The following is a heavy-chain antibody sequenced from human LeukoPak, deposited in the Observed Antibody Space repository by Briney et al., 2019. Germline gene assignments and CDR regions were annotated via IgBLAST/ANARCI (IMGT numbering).Heavy chain of an antibody. CDR1: GGSFSGYF. J-gene: IGHJ5*02. D-gene: IGHD3-22*01. V-gene: IGHV4-34*01. CDR2: INHSGST. CDR3: ARGPHYYDSINWFDP. Sequence: PSETLSLTCAVYGGSFSGYFWSWIRQPPGKGLEWIGEINHSGSTNYNSSLKSRVTISVDTSKNQFSLKLSSVTAADTAVYYCARGPHYYDSINWFDPWGQGTLVTVSS.